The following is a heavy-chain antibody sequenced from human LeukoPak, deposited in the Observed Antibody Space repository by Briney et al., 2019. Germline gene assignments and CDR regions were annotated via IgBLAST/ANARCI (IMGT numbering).Heavy chain of an antibody. D-gene: IGHD4-23*01. CDR3: ARVVMTTVANSDDY. V-gene: IGHV4-34*01. CDR1: GGSFSGYY. Sequence: SETLSLTCAVYGGSFSGYYWSWIRQPPGKGLEWIGEINHSGSTNYNPSLKSRVTISVDTSKNQFSLKLSSVTAADTAVYYCARVVMTTVANSDDYWGQGTLVTVSS. J-gene: IGHJ4*02. CDR2: INHSGST.